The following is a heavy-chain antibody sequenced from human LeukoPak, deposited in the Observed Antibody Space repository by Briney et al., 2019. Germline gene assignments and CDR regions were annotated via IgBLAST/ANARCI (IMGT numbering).Heavy chain of an antibody. J-gene: IGHJ4*03. D-gene: IGHD1-1*01. V-gene: IGHV4-34*01. CDR1: GGSFSTYY. CDR3: ARGPTISETGYFDF. Sequence: SETLSLTCAVYGGSFSTYYWSWIRQSPGKGLEWIAEINHRGDTNYNPSVKSRVTISVDTSKNQFSLKVRSLTAADTAVYYCARGPTISETGYFDFWGQGTLVTVCS. CDR2: INHRGDT.